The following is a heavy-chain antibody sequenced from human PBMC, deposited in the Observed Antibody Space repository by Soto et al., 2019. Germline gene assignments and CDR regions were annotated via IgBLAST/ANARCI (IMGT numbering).Heavy chain of an antibody. D-gene: IGHD3-22*01. CDR2: IYYSGST. J-gene: IGHJ4*02. V-gene: IGHV4-31*03. CDR1: GGSISSGGYY. Sequence: SETLSLTCTVSGGSISSGGYYWSWIRQHPGKGLEWIGYIYYSGSTYYNPSLKSRVTISVDTSKNQFSLKLSSVTAADTAVYYCARGRYYDSSYYFDYPGQGTLVTGS. CDR3: ARGRYYDSSYYFDY.